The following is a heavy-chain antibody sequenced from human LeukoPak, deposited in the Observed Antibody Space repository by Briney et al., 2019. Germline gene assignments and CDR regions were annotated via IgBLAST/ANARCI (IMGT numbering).Heavy chain of an antibody. D-gene: IGHD3-22*01. V-gene: IGHV4-59*01. CDR3: AREGFYYYDRAIDI. CDR2: IYYSGST. Sequence: SETLSLTCTVSGGSISSYYWSWIRQPPGKGLEWIEYIYYSGSTNYNPSLKSRVTISVDTSKNQFSLKLSSVTAADTAVYYCAREGFYYYDRAIDIWGQGTMVTVSS. CDR1: GGSISSYY. J-gene: IGHJ3*02.